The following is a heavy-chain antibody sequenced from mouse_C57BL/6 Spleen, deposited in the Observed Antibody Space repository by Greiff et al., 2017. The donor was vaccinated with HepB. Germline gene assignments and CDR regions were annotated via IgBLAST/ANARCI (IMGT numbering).Heavy chain of an antibody. CDR2: IRSKSSNYAT. D-gene: IGHD6-1*01. Sequence: EVQLQESGGGLVQPKGSLKLSCAASGFTFNTYAMHWVRQAPGKGLEWVACIRSKSSNYATYYADSVKDRFTISRDDSQSMLYLQMNNLKTEDTAMYYCVRDGRAMDYWGQGTSVTVSS. CDR1: GFTFNTYA. J-gene: IGHJ4*01. CDR3: VRDGRAMDY. V-gene: IGHV10-3*01.